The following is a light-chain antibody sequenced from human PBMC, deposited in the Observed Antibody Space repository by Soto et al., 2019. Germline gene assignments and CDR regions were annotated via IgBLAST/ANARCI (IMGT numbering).Light chain of an antibody. CDR2: GAS. CDR1: QSVSSN. CDR3: QQYNNWWT. Sequence: EIVMTQSPVTLSVSPGERATLSCRASQSVSSNLAWYQQKPGQAPRLLIYGASTRATGIPARFSGSGSGTEFTLTISRLQSEDFAVYYCQQYNNWWTFGQGTKVEIK. J-gene: IGKJ1*01. V-gene: IGKV3-15*01.